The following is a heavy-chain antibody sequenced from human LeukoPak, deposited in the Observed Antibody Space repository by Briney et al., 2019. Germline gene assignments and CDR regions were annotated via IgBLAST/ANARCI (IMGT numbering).Heavy chain of an antibody. CDR3: AREWGQYNWNYVLYY. CDR2: ISSSGSTI. D-gene: IGHD1-7*01. J-gene: IGHJ4*02. CDR1: GFTFSSYE. V-gene: IGHV3-48*03. Sequence: GGSLRLSCAASGFTFSSYEMNWVRQAPGKGLEWVSYISSSGSTIYYADSVKGRFTISRDNSKNTLYLQMNSLRPEDTAIYYCAREWGQYNWNYVLYYWGQGTLVTVSS.